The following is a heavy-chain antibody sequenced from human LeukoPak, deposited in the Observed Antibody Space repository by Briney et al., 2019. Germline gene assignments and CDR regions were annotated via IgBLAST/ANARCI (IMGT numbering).Heavy chain of an antibody. Sequence: SETLSLTCTVSGGSVSSGSYYWSWIRQPPGKGLEWIGYIYYSGSTNYNPSLKSRVTISVDTSKNQFSLKLSSVTAADTAVYYCARRARGSYFDYWGQGTQVTVSS. CDR1: GGSVSSGSYY. V-gene: IGHV4-61*01. CDR3: ARRARGSYFDY. D-gene: IGHD1-26*01. J-gene: IGHJ4*02. CDR2: IYYSGST.